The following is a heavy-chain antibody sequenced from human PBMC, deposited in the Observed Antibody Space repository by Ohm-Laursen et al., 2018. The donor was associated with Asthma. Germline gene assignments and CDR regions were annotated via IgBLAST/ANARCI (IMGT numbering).Heavy chain of an antibody. CDR1: GDSISSGDNY. Sequence: TLSLTCAVSGDSISSGDNYWSWIRQHPGKGLDWIGYIYHTGNTYYNPSLKSRVTISVDTSKNQFSLKLSSVTAADTAVYYCARGGTELVASGGYYFDYWGQGTLVTVSS. CDR3: ARGGTELVASGGYYFDY. CDR2: IYHTGNT. V-gene: IGHV4-31*11. J-gene: IGHJ4*02. D-gene: IGHD2-8*02.